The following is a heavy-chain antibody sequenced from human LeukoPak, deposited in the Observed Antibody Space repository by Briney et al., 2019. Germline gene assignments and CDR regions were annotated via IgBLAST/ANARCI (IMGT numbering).Heavy chain of an antibody. CDR2: INHSGST. V-gene: IGHV4-34*01. J-gene: IGHJ4*02. CDR1: GGSFSGYY. Sequence: SETLSLTCAVYGGSFSGYYWSWIRQPPGKGLEWIGEINHSGSTNYNPSLKSRVTISVDTSKNQFSLKLSSVTAADTAVYYCARVFAPTVPTNGDYWGQGTLVTVSS. D-gene: IGHD4-17*01. CDR3: ARVFAPTVPTNGDY.